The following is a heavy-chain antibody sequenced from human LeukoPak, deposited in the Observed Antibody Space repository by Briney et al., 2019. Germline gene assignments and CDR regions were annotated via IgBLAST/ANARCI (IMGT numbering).Heavy chain of an antibody. V-gene: IGHV4-61*02. CDR1: GGSISSGSYY. J-gene: IGHJ6*03. CDR3: ARVTRWLGRNYYYYYMDV. CDR2: IYTSGST. Sequence: PSETLSLTCTVSGGSISSGSYYWSWIRQPAGKGLEWIGRIYTSGSTNYNPSLKSRVTISVDTSKNQFSLKLSSVTAADTAVYYCARVTRWLGRNYYYYYMDVWGKGTTVTVSS. D-gene: IGHD6-19*01.